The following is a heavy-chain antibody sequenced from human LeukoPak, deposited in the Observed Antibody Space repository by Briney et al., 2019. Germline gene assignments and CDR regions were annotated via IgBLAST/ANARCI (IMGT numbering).Heavy chain of an antibody. CDR3: AIAVMATTPLDY. V-gene: IGHV1-18*01. D-gene: IGHD5-24*01. CDR2: ISAYNGNT. Sequence: ASVKASCKASGYTFTSYGISWVRQAPGQGLEWMGWISAYNGNTNYAQKLQGRVTMTTDTSTSTAYMELRSLRSDDTAVYYCAIAVMATTPLDYWGQGTLVTVSS. CDR1: GYTFTSYG. J-gene: IGHJ4*02.